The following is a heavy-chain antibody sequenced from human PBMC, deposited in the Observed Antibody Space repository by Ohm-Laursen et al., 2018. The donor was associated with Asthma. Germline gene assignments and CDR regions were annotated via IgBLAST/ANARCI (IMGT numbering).Heavy chain of an antibody. Sequence: GSLRLSCTASGFTFSNYAMSWVRQAPGKGLEWVSLITGSGSSTYYADSVKGRFTISRDNSKNTLYLQMNSLRAEDTAVYYCAHTEFWSAYYFDFWGQGTLVTVSS. V-gene: IGHV3-23*01. CDR3: AHTEFWSAYYFDF. CDR1: GFTFSNYA. J-gene: IGHJ4*02. D-gene: IGHD3-3*01. CDR2: ITGSGSST.